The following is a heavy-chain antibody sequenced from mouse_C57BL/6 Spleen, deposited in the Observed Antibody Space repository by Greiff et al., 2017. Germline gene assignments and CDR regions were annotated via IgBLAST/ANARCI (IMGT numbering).Heavy chain of an antibody. V-gene: IGHV5-16*01. CDR2: INYDGSST. CDR1: GFTFSDYY. CDR3: ARGGTYYSNYGAMDY. D-gene: IGHD2-5*01. J-gene: IGHJ4*01. Sequence: DVKLVESEGGLVQPGSSMKLSCTASGFTFSDYYMAWVRQVPEKGLEWVANINYDGSSTYYLDSLKSRFIISRDNAKNILYLQMSSLKSEDTATYYCARGGTYYSNYGAMDYWGQGTSVTVSS.